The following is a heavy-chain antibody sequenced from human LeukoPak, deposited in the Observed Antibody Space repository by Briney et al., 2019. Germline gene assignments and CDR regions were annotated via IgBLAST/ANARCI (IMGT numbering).Heavy chain of an antibody. J-gene: IGHJ6*03. CDR3: AKGRSSWSKWEEYYYYYMDV. Sequence: SETLSLTCTVSGGSISSSSYYWGWIRQPPGKGLDGIVSIYYSGSTYYNLTLKSPVTISVYTSQNPLSLKLSSVTATATSYYSCAKGRSSWSKWEEYYYYYMDVWGKGTTVTISS. D-gene: IGHD6-13*01. CDR2: IYYSGST. CDR1: GGSISSSSYY. V-gene: IGHV4-39*01.